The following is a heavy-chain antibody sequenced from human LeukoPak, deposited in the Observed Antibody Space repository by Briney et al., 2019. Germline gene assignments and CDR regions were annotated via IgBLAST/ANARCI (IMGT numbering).Heavy chain of an antibody. Sequence: SETLSLTCAVYGESFRGYYWSWVRHPPGKGLECIGEISHIGSTNYNPSLESRVTISVDTSKNQFSLKLSSVTAADTAVYYCARGRWEVRFDPWGQGTLVTVSS. J-gene: IGHJ5*02. CDR1: GESFRGYY. V-gene: IGHV4-34*01. D-gene: IGHD1-26*01. CDR2: ISHIGST. CDR3: ARGRWEVRFDP.